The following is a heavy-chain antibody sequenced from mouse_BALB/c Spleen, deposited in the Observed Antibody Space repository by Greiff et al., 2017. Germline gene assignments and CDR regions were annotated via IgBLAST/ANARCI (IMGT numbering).Heavy chain of an antibody. V-gene: IGHV5-17*02. Sequence: EVQLVESGGGLVQPGGSRKLSCAASGFTFSSFGMHWVRQAPEKGLEWVAYISSGSSTIYYADTVKGRFTISRDNPKNTLFLQMTSLRSEDTAMYYCARAVYYYGYAMDYWGQGTSVTVSS. CDR1: GFTFSSFG. CDR3: ARAVYYYGYAMDY. J-gene: IGHJ4*01. D-gene: IGHD1-1*01. CDR2: ISSGSSTI.